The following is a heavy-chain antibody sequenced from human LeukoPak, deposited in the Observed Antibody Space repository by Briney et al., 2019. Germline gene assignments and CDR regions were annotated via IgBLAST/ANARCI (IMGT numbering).Heavy chain of an antibody. Sequence: ASVKVSCKASGGTFSSYAISWVRQAPGQGLEWMGGIIPIFGTANYAQKFQGRVTITTDESTSTAYVELSSLRSEDTAVYYCARTSSLMVYAIFDYWGQGTLVTVSS. CDR2: IIPIFGTA. CDR1: GGTFSSYA. J-gene: IGHJ4*02. D-gene: IGHD2-8*01. CDR3: ARTSSLMVYAIFDY. V-gene: IGHV1-69*05.